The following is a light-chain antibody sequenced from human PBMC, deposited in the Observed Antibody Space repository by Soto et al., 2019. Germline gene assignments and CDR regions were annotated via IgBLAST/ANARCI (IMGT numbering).Light chain of an antibody. CDR1: SSDVGGYNS. CDR3: SSYTSSSSYV. V-gene: IGLV2-14*01. CDR2: DVS. J-gene: IGLJ1*01. Sequence: QSVLTQPASVSGSPGQSITISCTGTSSDVGGYNSVSWYQQYPGKAPKLMIHDVSNRPSGVSNRFSGSKSGNTASLTISGLQAEDEADYYCSSYTSSSSYVFGSGTKDTDL.